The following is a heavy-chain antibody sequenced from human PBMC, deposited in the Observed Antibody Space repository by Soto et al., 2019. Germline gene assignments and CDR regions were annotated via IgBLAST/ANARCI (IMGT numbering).Heavy chain of an antibody. Sequence: TGGSLRLSCGTSGITFSSYSMNWVRQAPGKGLEWVSSISSSSSYIYYADSVKGRFTISRDNAKNSLYLQMNSLRAEDTAVYYCARDDYGDYADHYWGQGTLVTVS. J-gene: IGHJ4*02. CDR2: ISSSSSYI. V-gene: IGHV3-21*01. CDR1: GITFSSYS. D-gene: IGHD4-17*01. CDR3: ARDDYGDYADHY.